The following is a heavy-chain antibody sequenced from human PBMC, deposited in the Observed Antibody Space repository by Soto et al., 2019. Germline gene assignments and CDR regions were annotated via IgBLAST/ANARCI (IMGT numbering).Heavy chain of an antibody. CDR3: AKGFIVVVTVLRPDDAFDV. CDR2: ISGGGGST. V-gene: IGHV3-23*01. CDR1: GFTFSNYA. D-gene: IGHD2-21*02. Sequence: EVQLLESGGGLVQPGGSLRLSCAASGFTFSNYAINWVRLAPGKGLEWVSGISGGGGSTYYADSVKGRFTIFGDTSENTVFLQMNSLRADDTAVYYCAKGFIVVVTVLRPDDAFDVWGQGTMVTVSS. J-gene: IGHJ3*01.